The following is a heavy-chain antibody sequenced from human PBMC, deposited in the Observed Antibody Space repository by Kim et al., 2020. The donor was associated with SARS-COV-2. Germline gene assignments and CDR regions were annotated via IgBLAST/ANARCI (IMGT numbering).Heavy chain of an antibody. CDR1: GGSISSGGYY. D-gene: IGHD3-3*01. Sequence: SETLSLTCTVSGGSISSGGYYWSWIRQHPGKGLEWIGYIYYSGSTYYNPSLKSRVTISVDTSKNQFSLKLSSVTAADTAVYYCARGSPEFWSGSGTTNWFDPWGQGTLVTVSS. V-gene: IGHV4-31*03. CDR2: IYYSGST. CDR3: ARGSPEFWSGSGTTNWFDP. J-gene: IGHJ5*02.